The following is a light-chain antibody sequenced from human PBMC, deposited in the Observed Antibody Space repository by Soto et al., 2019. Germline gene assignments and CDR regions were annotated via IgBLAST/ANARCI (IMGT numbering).Light chain of an antibody. CDR1: SSDVGSYNL. V-gene: IGLV2-23*01. CDR3: CSYAGSSTPYV. J-gene: IGLJ1*01. CDR2: EGS. Sequence: QSVLTQPASVSGSPGQSITISCTGTSSDVGSYNLVSWYQLHPGKAPKLMIYEGSKRPSGVSNRFSGSKSGNTASLTISGLQADDEADYYCCSYAGSSTPYVFGTGTKVTVL.